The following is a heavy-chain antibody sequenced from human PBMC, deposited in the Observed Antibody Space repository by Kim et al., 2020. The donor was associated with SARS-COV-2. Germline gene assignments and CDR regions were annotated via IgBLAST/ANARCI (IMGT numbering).Heavy chain of an antibody. J-gene: IGHJ5*02. CDR1: GGSISSYY. Sequence: SETLSLTCTVSGGSISSYYWSWIRQPPGKGLEWIGYIYYSGSTNYNPSLKSRVTISVDTSKNQFSLKLSSVTAADTAVYYCARHRYCSSTSCILNKWFEGFDPWGQGTLVTVSS. CDR3: ARHRYCSSTSCILNKWFEGFDP. D-gene: IGHD2-2*01. CDR2: IYYSGST. V-gene: IGHV4-59*08.